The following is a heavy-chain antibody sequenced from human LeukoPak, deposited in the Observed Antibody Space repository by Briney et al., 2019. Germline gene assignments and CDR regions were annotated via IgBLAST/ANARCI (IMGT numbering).Heavy chain of an antibody. CDR3: ARDLVTVTKGFDI. J-gene: IGHJ3*02. CDR1: DDSFSSHY. CDR2: ISYIGST. D-gene: IGHD4-17*01. V-gene: IGHV4-59*11. Sequence: SETLSLTCAVSDDSFSSHYWTWIRQPPGKGLEWIGYISYIGSTNYNPSLKSRVAISIDTSKNQFSLQLTSVTAADTAVYYCARDLVTVTKGFDIWGQGTMVSVSS.